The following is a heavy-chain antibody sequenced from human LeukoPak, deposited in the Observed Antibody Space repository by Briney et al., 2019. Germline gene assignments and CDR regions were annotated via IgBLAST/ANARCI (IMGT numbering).Heavy chain of an antibody. Sequence: GGSLRLSCAASGFTFSSYSMNWVCQAPGKGLEWVSSISSSSSYIYYADSVKGRFTISRDNAKNSLYLQMNSLRAEDTAVYYCARDEGELLNYYGMDVWGQGTTVTVSS. J-gene: IGHJ6*02. CDR1: GFTFSSYS. CDR3: ARDEGELLNYYGMDV. V-gene: IGHV3-21*01. D-gene: IGHD1-26*01. CDR2: ISSSSSYI.